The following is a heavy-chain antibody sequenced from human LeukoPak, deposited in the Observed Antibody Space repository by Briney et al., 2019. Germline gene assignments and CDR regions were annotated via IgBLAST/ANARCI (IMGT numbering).Heavy chain of an antibody. CDR2: MYSSGST. V-gene: IGHV4-4*07. J-gene: IGHJ5*02. Sequence: SETLSLTCTVSGASISGSYWNWIRQPAGKGLEWIGRMYSSGSTNYNPSLKSRVTISVDRSKNQFSLKLSSVTAADTAVYYCARDLQGGVAGSTWGQGTLVTVSS. CDR1: GASISGSY. D-gene: IGHD6-19*01. CDR3: ARDLQGGVAGST.